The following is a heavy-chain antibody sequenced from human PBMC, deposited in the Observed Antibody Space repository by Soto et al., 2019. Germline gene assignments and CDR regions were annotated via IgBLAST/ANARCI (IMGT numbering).Heavy chain of an antibody. Sequence: LKISCKGSGYSFTSYWISWVRQMPGKGLEWMGRIDPSNSYTHYSPSFHGHVTISADNSISTAYLQWSNLRASDTAIYYCAFLDTSLDFDFWGQGTLVTVSS. CDR2: IDPSNSYT. V-gene: IGHV5-10-1*01. J-gene: IGHJ4*02. D-gene: IGHD3-3*02. CDR1: GYSFTSYW. CDR3: AFLDTSLDFDF.